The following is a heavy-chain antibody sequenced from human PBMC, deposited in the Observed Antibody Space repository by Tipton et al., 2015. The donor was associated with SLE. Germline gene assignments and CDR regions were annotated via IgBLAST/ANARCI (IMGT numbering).Heavy chain of an antibody. CDR2: ISGSGGST. CDR1: GFTFSSYA. V-gene: IGHV3-23*01. CDR3: AKDCSGYDFAFDI. J-gene: IGHJ3*02. Sequence: SLRLSCAASGFTFSSYAMSWVRQAPGKGLEWVSAISGSGGSTYYADSVKGRFTISRDNSKNTLYLQMNSLRAEDTAVYYCAKDCSGYDFAFDIWGQGTMVTVSS. D-gene: IGHD5-12*01.